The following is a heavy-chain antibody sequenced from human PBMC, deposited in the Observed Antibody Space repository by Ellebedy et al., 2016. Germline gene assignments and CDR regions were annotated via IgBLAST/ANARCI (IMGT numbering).Heavy chain of an antibody. D-gene: IGHD3-3*01. Sequence: SETLSLTCTVSGGSISSYSWSWIRQPPGKGLEWIGYIYYSGSPNYNPSLKSRVTISVDTSKNQFSLKLSSVTAADTAVYYCARVRDGYYDFWSGYHPTQPKEQFDYWGQGTLVTVSS. CDR3: ARVRDGYYDFWSGYHPTQPKEQFDY. V-gene: IGHV4-59*01. CDR1: GGSISSYS. J-gene: IGHJ4*02. CDR2: IYYSGSP.